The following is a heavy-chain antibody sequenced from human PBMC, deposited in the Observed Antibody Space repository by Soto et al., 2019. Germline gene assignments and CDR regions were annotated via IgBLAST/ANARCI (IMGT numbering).Heavy chain of an antibody. CDR3: AKEVDYYDSSRYYYVWYLDL. V-gene: IGHV3-23*01. J-gene: IGHJ2*01. D-gene: IGHD3-22*01. Sequence: EVQLLESGGGLVQPGGSLRLSCAASGFTFSSYAMSWVRQAPGKGLEWVSAISGSGGSTYYADSVKGRFTISRDNSKNTLYLQMNSLRAEDTAVYYCAKEVDYYDSSRYYYVWYLDLWGRGTLVTVSS. CDR1: GFTFSSYA. CDR2: ISGSGGST.